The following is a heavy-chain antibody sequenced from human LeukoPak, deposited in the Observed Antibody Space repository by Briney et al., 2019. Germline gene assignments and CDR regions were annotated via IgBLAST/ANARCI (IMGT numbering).Heavy chain of an antibody. D-gene: IGHD6-19*01. Sequence: ASVKVSCKASGYTFTSYYMHWVRQAPGQGLEWMGIINPSGGSTSYAQKFQGRVTMTRDMSTSTVYMELSSLRSEDTAVYYCARVFRYRSGSSLRTAQDAIDICCPGKIVTVSS. J-gene: IGHJ3*02. CDR1: GYTFTSYY. V-gene: IGHV1-46*01. CDR2: INPSGGST. CDR3: ARVFRYRSGSSLRTAQDAIDI.